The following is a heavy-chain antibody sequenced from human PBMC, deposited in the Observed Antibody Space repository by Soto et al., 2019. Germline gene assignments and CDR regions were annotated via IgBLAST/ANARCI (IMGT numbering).Heavy chain of an antibody. CDR1: GYSFTSYW. CDR3: ARQIRSYSVSSGYYYGPGMDV. J-gene: IGHJ6*02. CDR2: IYPGDSDT. D-gene: IGHD3-22*01. V-gene: IGHV5-51*01. Sequence: GESLKISCKGSGYSFTSYWIGWVRQMPGKGLKWMGIIYPGDSDTRYSPSFQGQVTISADKSISTAYLQWSSLKASDTAMYYCARQIRSYSVSSGYYYGPGMDVWGQGTTVTVSS.